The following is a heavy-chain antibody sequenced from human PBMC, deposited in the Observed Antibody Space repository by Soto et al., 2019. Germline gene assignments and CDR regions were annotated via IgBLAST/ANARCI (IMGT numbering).Heavy chain of an antibody. V-gene: IGHV1-46*01. CDR3: ARDFMRFGEDYGDSDVYFDY. CDR1: GYTFTSYY. J-gene: IGHJ4*02. CDR2: INPSGGST. Sequence: QVQLVQSGAEVKKPGASVKVSCKASGYTFTSYYMHWVRQAPGQGLEWMGIINPSGGSTSYAQKFKGRVAMTRDTSTRTVYMELSSLRSEDTAVYYCARDFMRFGEDYGDSDVYFDYWGQGTLVTVSS. D-gene: IGHD4-17*01.